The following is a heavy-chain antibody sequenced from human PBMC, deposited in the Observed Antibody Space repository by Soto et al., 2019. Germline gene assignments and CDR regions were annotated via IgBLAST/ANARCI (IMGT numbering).Heavy chain of an antibody. CDR3: AAHLAAAATGYYYMDV. CDR1: GFTVSSIY. V-gene: IGHV3-66*01. CDR2: IYSDGST. D-gene: IGHD6-13*01. J-gene: IGHJ6*03. Sequence: GGSLRLSCAASGFTVSSIYMSWVRQAPGKGLEWVSIIYSDGSTYSADSVKGRFAISRDNSKNTLYLQMNSLRAEDTAMYYCAAHLAAAATGYYYMDVWGKGTTVTVSS.